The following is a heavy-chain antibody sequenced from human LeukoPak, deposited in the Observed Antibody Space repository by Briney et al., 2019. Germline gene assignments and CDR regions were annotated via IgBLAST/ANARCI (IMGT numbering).Heavy chain of an antibody. J-gene: IGHJ5*02. CDR2: INPNSGGT. CDR3: ARVRVGYRSSNWFDP. CDR1: GYTFTGYY. Sequence: GASVKVSCKASGYTFTGYYMHWVRQAPGQGFEWMGWINPNSGGTNYAQKFQGRVTMTRDTSISTAYMELSRLRSDDTAVYYCARVRVGYRSSNWFDPWGQGTLVTVSS. D-gene: IGHD3-16*02. V-gene: IGHV1-2*02.